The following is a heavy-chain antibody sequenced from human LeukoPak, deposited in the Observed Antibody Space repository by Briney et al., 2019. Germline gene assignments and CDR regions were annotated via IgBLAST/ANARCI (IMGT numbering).Heavy chain of an antibody. V-gene: IGHV3-21*01. CDR1: GFTFSNAW. CDR3: ARDSSPSSSWYGYYFDY. J-gene: IGHJ4*02. Sequence: GGSLTLSCAASGFTFSNAWMSWVRQAPGKGLEWVSTISSSGGSTYYADSVKGRFTISRDNAKNSLYLQMSSLRAEDTAVYYCARDSSPSSSWYGYYFDYWGQGTLVTVSS. CDR2: ISSSGGST. D-gene: IGHD6-13*01.